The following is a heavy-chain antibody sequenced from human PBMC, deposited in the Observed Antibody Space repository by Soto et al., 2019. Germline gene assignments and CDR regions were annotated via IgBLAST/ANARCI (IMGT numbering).Heavy chain of an antibody. J-gene: IGHJ5*02. Sequence: QVQLVQSGAEVKKPGSSVNVSCKTSGGTFGNSAVTWVRQAPGQGLEWLGGIVPMFGTANYAQKFQGRVTIPADESTITAYMERSSLNTDATAVYYCARDGDPQSAFWSGPLGGGRFDPWGQGTLVTVSS. V-gene: IGHV1-69*12. CDR1: GGTFGNSA. D-gene: IGHD3-3*01. CDR2: IVPMFGTA. CDR3: ARDGDPQSAFWSGPLGGGRFDP.